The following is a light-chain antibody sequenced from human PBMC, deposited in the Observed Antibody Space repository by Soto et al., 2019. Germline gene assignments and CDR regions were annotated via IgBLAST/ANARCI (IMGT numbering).Light chain of an antibody. V-gene: IGLV3-21*02. CDR3: QVWDSYSDHVV. J-gene: IGLJ3*02. CDR1: NIGSKS. Sequence: SYELTQPPSVSVAPGQTARITCGESNIGSKSVHWYQQKPGQAPVLVVSHDSDRPSGIPERFSGSNSGNTGTLTISRVDAGDEADYFCQVWDSYSDHVVFGGGTKVTVL. CDR2: HDS.